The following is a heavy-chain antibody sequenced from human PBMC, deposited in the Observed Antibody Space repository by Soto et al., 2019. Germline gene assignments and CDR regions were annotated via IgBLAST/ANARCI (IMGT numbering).Heavy chain of an antibody. CDR1: GYTFTSYD. CDR3: AREVAAAGLYYYYYYMDV. CDR2: MNPNSGNT. Sequence: GASVKVSCKASGYTFTSYDINWVRQATGQGLEWMGWMNPNSGNTGYAQKFQGRVTMARNTSISTAYMELSSLRSEDTAVYYCAREVAAAGLYYYYYYMDVWGQGTTVTVSS. D-gene: IGHD6-13*01. V-gene: IGHV1-8*01. J-gene: IGHJ6*03.